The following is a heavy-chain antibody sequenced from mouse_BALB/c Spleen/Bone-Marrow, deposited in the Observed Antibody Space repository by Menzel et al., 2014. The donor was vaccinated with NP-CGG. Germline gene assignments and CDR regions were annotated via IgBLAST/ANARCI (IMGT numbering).Heavy chain of an antibody. CDR3: VRDGGYDCHYWYFDV. D-gene: IGHD2-4*01. J-gene: IGHJ1*01. Sequence: EVKLMESGGGLVQPKGSLKLSCAASGFTFNTNAMNWVRQAPGKGLEWVARIRSKSNNYATYYADSVKDRFTISRDDSQSMLYLQMNNLKTEDTAMYYCVRDGGYDCHYWYFDVWGAGTTVTVSS. CDR2: IRSKSNNYAT. CDR1: GFTFNTNA. V-gene: IGHV10S3*01.